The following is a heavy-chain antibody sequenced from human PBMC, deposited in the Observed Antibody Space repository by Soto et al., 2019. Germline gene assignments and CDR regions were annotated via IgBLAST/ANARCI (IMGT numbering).Heavy chain of an antibody. D-gene: IGHD3-9*01. CDR2: IYYSGST. CDR1: GGSISSGGHY. J-gene: IGHJ4*02. V-gene: IGHV4-31*03. Sequence: SETLSLTCTVSGGSISSGGHYWSWIRQHPGKGLEWIGYIYYSGSTYYNPSLKSRVTISVDTSKNQFSLKLSSVTAADTAVYYCARGFDDILTGSNYFDYWGQGTLVTVSS. CDR3: ARGFDDILTGSNYFDY.